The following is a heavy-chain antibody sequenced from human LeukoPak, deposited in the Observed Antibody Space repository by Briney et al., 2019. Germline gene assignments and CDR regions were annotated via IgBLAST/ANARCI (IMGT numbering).Heavy chain of an antibody. D-gene: IGHD3-10*01. CDR2: ISGNADRT. CDR3: AKLLRGVVVPYFDY. J-gene: IGHJ4*02. CDR1: GFTFCSSA. V-gene: IGHV3-23*01. Sequence: GGSLRLTCAASGFTFCSSAMSWVREAPGKGLEWGSAISGNADRTYYADSVKGRFTVSRDTSKSTLFLQMNSLRAEDTAVYSCAKLLRGVVVPYFDYWGQGTLVTVSS.